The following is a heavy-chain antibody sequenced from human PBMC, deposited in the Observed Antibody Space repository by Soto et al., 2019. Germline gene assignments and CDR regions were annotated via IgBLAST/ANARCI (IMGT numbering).Heavy chain of an antibody. J-gene: IGHJ6*02. CDR1: GGTLSRYC. V-gene: IGHV3-7*03. Sequence: PGGSLSLSCTASGGTLSRYCMSWARQAPGKGLEWVGNIKQDGSEKYNLYSVKGRFTISRENARNSLYLQMNSLRAEDTAVYYCAKELERPSLYCKDPWGHGTTVTVSS. CDR3: AKELERPSLYCKDP. D-gene: IGHD1-1*01. CDR2: IKQDGSEK.